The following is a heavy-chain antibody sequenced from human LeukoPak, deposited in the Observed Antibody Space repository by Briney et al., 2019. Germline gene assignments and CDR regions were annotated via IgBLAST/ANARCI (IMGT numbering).Heavy chain of an antibody. D-gene: IGHD3-22*01. J-gene: IGHJ5*02. Sequence: SETLSLTCAVSGGSFSGYYWTWIRQPPGKGLEWIGEINHSGSANYSPSLMSRVTISLDTSKNHFSLNLSSVTAADTAVYYCARVGRYYYDSSGYYRKGWFDPWGQGTLVTVSS. V-gene: IGHV4-34*01. CDR2: INHSGSA. CDR1: GGSFSGYY. CDR3: ARVGRYYYDSSGYYRKGWFDP.